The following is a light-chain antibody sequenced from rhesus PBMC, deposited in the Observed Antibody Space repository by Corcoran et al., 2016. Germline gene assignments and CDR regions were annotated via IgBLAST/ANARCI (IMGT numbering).Light chain of an antibody. V-gene: IGLV2-32*02. CDR3: SSYAGSNTLV. CDR2: EVN. Sequence: QAALTQPRSVSGSPGQSVTISCTGTSSDIGTYNYVSWYQQYPGTAPKLVLFEVNKRPSGVSDRFSGSKSGNTASLTISGLQAEDEAQYHCSSYAGSNTLVFGGGSMLTVL. CDR1: SSDIGTYNY. J-gene: IGLJ6*01.